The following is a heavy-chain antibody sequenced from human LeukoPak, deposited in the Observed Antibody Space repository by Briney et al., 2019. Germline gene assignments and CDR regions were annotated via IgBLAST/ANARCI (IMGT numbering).Heavy chain of an antibody. CDR2: IYTSGST. V-gene: IGHV4-4*07. D-gene: IGHD3-16*02. Sequence: SETLSLTCTVSGGSISSYYWSWIRQPAGKGLEWIGRIYTSGSTNYNPSLKSRVTMSVDTSKNQFSLKLSSVTAADTAVYYCAREREGGYVWGSYHFPYYSDYWGQGTLVTVSS. J-gene: IGHJ4*02. CDR1: GGSISSYY. CDR3: AREREGGYVWGSYHFPYYSDY.